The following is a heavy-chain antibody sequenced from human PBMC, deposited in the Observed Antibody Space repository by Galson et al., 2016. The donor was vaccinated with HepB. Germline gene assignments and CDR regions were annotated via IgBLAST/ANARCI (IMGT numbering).Heavy chain of an antibody. J-gene: IGHJ4*02. Sequence: ETLSLTCSVSGVSVTSDAYHWIWIRQPPGKGLEWLGHSYHSWHFNDKLRSRVSMSIDTAKNEFSLSLTSLLDADTAVYYCATYLVGHGGTGYWGQGTLVTVAS. D-gene: IGHD1-26*01. V-gene: IGHV4-61*08. CDR2: SYHSWHF. CDR1: GVSVTSDAYH. CDR3: ATYLVGHGGTGY.